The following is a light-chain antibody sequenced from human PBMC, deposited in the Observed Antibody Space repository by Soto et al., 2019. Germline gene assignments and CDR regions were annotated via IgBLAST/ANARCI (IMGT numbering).Light chain of an antibody. CDR1: AGAVNTGYF. CDR2: STF. CDR3: LLFYGGAQI. V-gene: IGLV7-43*01. Sequence: QTVVTQEPSLTVSPGGTVTLTCASSAGAVNTGYFPSWFQQKPGQPPRALIHSTFKRHSWTPVRFSGSLLGGKAALTLSDVRPEDEADYYCLLFYGGAQIFGAGTKLTVL. J-gene: IGLJ2*01.